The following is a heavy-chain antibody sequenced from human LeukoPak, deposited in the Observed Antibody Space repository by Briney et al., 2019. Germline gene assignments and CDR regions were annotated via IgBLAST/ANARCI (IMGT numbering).Heavy chain of an antibody. Sequence: GGSLRLSCAASGFTFSSYAMSWVRQAPGKGLEWVSAISGSGGSTYYADSMKGRFTISRDNSKNTLYLQMNSLRAEDTAVYYCANSGGPAGYFDYWGQGTLVTVSS. CDR2: ISGSGGST. CDR1: GFTFSSYA. CDR3: ANSGGPAGYFDY. D-gene: IGHD1-26*01. V-gene: IGHV3-23*01. J-gene: IGHJ4*02.